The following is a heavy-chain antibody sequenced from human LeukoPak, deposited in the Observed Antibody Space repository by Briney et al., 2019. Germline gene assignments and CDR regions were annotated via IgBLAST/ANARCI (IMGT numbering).Heavy chain of an antibody. D-gene: IGHD2-8*01. Sequence: KPSETLSLTCTVSGGSISSYYWSWIRQPPGKGLEWIGYIHYTGSTNYNPSLKSRVTISIDTSKNKFSLKLSSVTAADTAVYYCARGTCSNGVCYRYGEGFHYWGQGTLVTVSS. CDR1: GGSISSYY. J-gene: IGHJ4*02. CDR3: ARGTCSNGVCYRYGEGFHY. V-gene: IGHV4-59*01. CDR2: IHYTGST.